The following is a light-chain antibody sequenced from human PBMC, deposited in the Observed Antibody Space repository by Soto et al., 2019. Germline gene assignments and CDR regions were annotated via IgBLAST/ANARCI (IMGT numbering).Light chain of an antibody. J-gene: IGKJ4*01. CDR1: QSVSSTS. CDR3: QQYGSSPLLT. CDR2: GAS. Sequence: EIVLTQSPDTLSLSPGERATLSCRARQSVSSTSLAWYQQKPGQAPRHLIYGASTRATGIPDRFSGSGFGTDFTLTISRLEPEDFAMYYCQQYGSSPLLTFGGGTKVEI. V-gene: IGKV3-20*01.